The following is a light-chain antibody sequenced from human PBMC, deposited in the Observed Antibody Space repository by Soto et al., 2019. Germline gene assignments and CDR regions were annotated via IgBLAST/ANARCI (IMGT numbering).Light chain of an antibody. CDR3: QQYNSYSEA. Sequence: DIQMTPSPSTLSASVVDRVTITCRASQSISSWLAWYQQKPGKAPKLLIYDASSLESGVPSRFSGSGSGTEFTLTISSLQPDDFATYYGQQYNSYSEAFGQGTKVDIK. CDR1: QSISSW. CDR2: DAS. V-gene: IGKV1-5*01. J-gene: IGKJ1*01.